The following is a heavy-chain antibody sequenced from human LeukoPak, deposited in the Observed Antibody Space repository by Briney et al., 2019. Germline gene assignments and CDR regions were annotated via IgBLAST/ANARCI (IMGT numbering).Heavy chain of an antibody. CDR3: ARHEGIAPDY. CDR1: GGSISSYY. Sequence: SETLSLICTVSGGSISSYYWSWIRQPPGKGLEWIGYIYYSGSTYYNPSLKSRVTISVDTSKNQFSLKLSSVTAADTAVYYCARHEGIAPDYWGQGTLVTVSS. J-gene: IGHJ4*02. CDR2: IYYSGST. D-gene: IGHD6-13*01. V-gene: IGHV4-59*08.